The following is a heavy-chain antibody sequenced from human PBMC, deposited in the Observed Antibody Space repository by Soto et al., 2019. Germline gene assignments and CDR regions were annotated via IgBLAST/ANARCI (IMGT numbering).Heavy chain of an antibody. D-gene: IGHD6-13*01. V-gene: IGHV4-59*08. CDR1: GDSISTYY. CDR2: IHYSGTT. CDR3: ARRYTSSWDNWFDP. Sequence: PSETLSLTCTVSGDSISTYYWSWIRQPPGKGLEWIGNIHYSGTTNYNPSLKSRVTISVDTSKNQFSLKLTSVTAADTAVYYCARRYTSSWDNWFDPWGQGTLVTVS. J-gene: IGHJ5*02.